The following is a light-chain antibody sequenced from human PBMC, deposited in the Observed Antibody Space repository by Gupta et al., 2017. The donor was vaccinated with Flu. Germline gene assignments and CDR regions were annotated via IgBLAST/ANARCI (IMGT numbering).Light chain of an antibody. CDR2: GTS. CDR3: QQFGGSPLFS. CDR1: QGVSTSY. J-gene: IGKJ2*03. Sequence: EIVLTQSPLTLSVSPGEGATLSCRASQGVSTSYLDWYQQKPGQSPRRLIYGTSSRATGIPDRFSGSGSGTDFTLTISRLEPEDFAVYYCQQFGGSPLFSFGQGTKLEIK. V-gene: IGKV3-20*01.